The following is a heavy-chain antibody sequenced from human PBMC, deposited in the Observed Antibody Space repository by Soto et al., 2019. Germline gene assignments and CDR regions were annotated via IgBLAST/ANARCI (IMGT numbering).Heavy chain of an antibody. D-gene: IGHD6-25*01. CDR1: RYTLTNYV. CDR3: TRGGPAARWGFDN. J-gene: IGHJ5*02. V-gene: IGHV1-3*01. CDR2: INAGDGNT. Sequence: QVHLVPSGADVKKPGASVHVSCKASRYTLTNYVIHWVRLAPGERLEWMGWINAGDGNTRYPQKFHDRVTITMDTYSSTVYMKLTSLTSDDTAVYYCTRGGPAARWGFDNWGQGTLVTASS.